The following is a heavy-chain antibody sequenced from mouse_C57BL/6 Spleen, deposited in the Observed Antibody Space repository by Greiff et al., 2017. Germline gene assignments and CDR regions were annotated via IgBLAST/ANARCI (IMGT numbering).Heavy chain of an antibody. CDR1: GYSFTDYN. CDR2: INPNYGTT. V-gene: IGHV1-39*01. CDR3: ARAFYYGSSFWAMDY. D-gene: IGHD1-1*01. J-gene: IGHJ4*01. Sequence: VQLQQSGPELVKPGASVKISCKASGYSFTDYNMNWVKQSNGKSLEWIGVINPNYGTTSYNQKFKGKATLTVDQSSSTAYMQLNNLTSEDSAVYYCARAFYYGSSFWAMDYWGQGTSVTVSS.